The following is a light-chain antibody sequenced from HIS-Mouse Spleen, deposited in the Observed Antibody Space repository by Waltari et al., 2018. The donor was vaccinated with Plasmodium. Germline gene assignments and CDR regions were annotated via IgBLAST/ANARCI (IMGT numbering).Light chain of an antibody. CDR2: EVS. V-gene: IGLV2-8*01. CDR1: SSDVGGYNY. J-gene: IGLJ2*01. Sequence: QSALTQPPSASGSPGQSVTISCTGTSSDVGGYNYVSWYQPPPGKAHKLMIYEVSKRPSGVPDRFSGSKSGNTASLTVAGLQAEDEADYYCSSYAGSNNLVFGGGTKLTVL. CDR3: SSYAGSNNLV.